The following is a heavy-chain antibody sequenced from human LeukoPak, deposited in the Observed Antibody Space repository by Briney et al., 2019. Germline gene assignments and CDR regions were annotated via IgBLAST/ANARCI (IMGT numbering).Heavy chain of an antibody. J-gene: IGHJ4*02. V-gene: IGHV4-4*02. CDR3: ARGLNYDYVWGSYRYLSTSGSTFDY. D-gene: IGHD3-16*02. CDR2: IYHSGST. CDR1: GGSISSSNW. Sequence: SETLSLTCAVSGGSISSSNWWSWVRQPPGKGPEWIGEIYHSGSTNYNPSLKSRVTISVDKSKNQFSLKLSSVTAADTAVYYCARGLNYDYVWGSYRYLSTSGSTFDYWGQGTLVTVSS.